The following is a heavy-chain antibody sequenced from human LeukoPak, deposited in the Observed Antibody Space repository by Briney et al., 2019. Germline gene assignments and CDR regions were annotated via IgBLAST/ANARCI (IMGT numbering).Heavy chain of an antibody. CDR2: INSDGSST. Sequence: GGSLRLSCAASGFTFSSYWMHWVRQAPGKGLVWVSRINSDGSSTSYADSVKGRFTISRDNAKNTLYLQMDSLRAEDTAVYYCAKTTAGYSSGRYPGWPIDYWGQGTLVTVSS. J-gene: IGHJ4*02. D-gene: IGHD6-19*01. V-gene: IGHV3-74*01. CDR3: AKTTAGYSSGRYPGWPIDY. CDR1: GFTFSSYW.